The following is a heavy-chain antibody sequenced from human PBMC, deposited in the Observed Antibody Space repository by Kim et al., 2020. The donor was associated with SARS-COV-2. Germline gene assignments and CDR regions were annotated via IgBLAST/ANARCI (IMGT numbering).Heavy chain of an antibody. CDR2: MNPNSGNT. Sequence: ASVKVSCKASGYTFTSYDINWVRQATGQGLEWMGWMNPNSGNTGYAQKFQGRVTMTRNTSISTAYMELSSLRSEDTAVYYCARGWSSSWPYYYYYGMDVWGQGTTVTVSS. CDR1: GYTFTSYD. J-gene: IGHJ6*02. CDR3: ARGWSSSWPYYYYYGMDV. D-gene: IGHD6-13*01. V-gene: IGHV1-8*02.